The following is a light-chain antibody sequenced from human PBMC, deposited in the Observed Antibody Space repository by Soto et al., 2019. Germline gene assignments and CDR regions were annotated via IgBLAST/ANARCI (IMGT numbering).Light chain of an antibody. CDR3: QPYNSDSRT. CDR1: QTISDF. Sequence: DIQMTQSPSTLSASVGDRVTITCRASQTISDFLAWYQHKPGEAPKLLIAEASRLESGVPSRFSGGGSGTEFTLTISRLQPDDFVTYYCQPYNSDSRTFGQGTKVDIK. CDR2: EAS. J-gene: IGKJ1*01. V-gene: IGKV1-5*01.